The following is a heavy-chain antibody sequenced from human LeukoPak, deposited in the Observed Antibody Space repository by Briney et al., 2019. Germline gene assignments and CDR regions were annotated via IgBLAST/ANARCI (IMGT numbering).Heavy chain of an antibody. CDR3: ARDYAGSPDY. CDR2: INGDGSTT. CDR1: GFTFITYL. V-gene: IGHV3-74*03. Sequence: GGSLRLSCTASGFTFITYLTNWVRPSPGKGLVWVALINGDGSTTTHADSVKCRFTISRDNAKNTAYLQMNSLRDEDTAVYFCARDYAGSPDYWGQGTLVTVSA. J-gene: IGHJ4*02. D-gene: IGHD3-10*01.